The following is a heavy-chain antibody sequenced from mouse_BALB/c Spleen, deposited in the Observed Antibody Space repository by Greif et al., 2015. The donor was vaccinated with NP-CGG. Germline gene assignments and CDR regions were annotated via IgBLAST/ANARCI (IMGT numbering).Heavy chain of an antibody. Sequence: VQLQQSGAELARPGASVKLSCKASGYTFTSYWMQWVKQRPGQGLEWIGAIYPGDGDTRYTQKFKGKATLTADKSSSTAYMQLSSLASEDSAVYYCARRDDSQFAYWGQGTLVTVSA. J-gene: IGHJ3*01. CDR1: GYTFTSYW. CDR3: ARRDDSQFAY. D-gene: IGHD2-4*01. V-gene: IGHV1-87*01. CDR2: IYPGDGDT.